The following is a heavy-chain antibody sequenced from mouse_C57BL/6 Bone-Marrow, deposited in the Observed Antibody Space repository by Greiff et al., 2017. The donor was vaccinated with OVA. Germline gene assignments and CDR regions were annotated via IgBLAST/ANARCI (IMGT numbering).Heavy chain of an antibody. CDR1: GYTFTSYT. D-gene: IGHD1-1*01. Sequence: QVQLQQSGAELARPGASVKMSCKASGYTFTSYTMHWVNQRPGQGLEWIGYINPSSGYTKYNQKFKDKATLTADKSSSTAYMQLSSLTSEDSAVYYCARSHYYGSSYEMDYWGQGTSVTVSS. CDR2: INPSSGYT. CDR3: ARSHYYGSSYEMDY. J-gene: IGHJ4*01. V-gene: IGHV1-4*01.